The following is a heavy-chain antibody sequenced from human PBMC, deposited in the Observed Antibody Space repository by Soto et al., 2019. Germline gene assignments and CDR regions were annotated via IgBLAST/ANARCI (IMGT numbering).Heavy chain of an antibody. D-gene: IGHD3-10*01. J-gene: IGHJ6*02. Sequence: SETLSLTCTVSGGSINNGGYYWSWIRQHPGKGLEWIGYIFYSGSTYYNPSLKSRVTISVDTSKNQFSLKLSSVTAADTAVYHCARDLRGGSYGMDVWGQGTTVTVSS. V-gene: IGHV4-31*03. CDR3: ARDLRGGSYGMDV. CDR2: IFYSGST. CDR1: GGSINNGGYY.